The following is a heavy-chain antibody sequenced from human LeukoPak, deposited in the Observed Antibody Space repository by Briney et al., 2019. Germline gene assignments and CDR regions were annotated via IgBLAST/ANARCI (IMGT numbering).Heavy chain of an antibody. D-gene: IGHD4-17*01. V-gene: IGHV4-39*07. CDR2: IDYSGNT. Sequence: PSETLSLTCTVSGGSISSSSYFWDWLRQPPGKGREWIGSIDYSGNTYYNPSLKSRVTISVDTSKNQFSLKLSSVTAADTAMYYCAREKNGEGNWFDPWGQGTQVTVSS. CDR3: AREKNGEGNWFDP. J-gene: IGHJ5*02. CDR1: GGSISSSSYF.